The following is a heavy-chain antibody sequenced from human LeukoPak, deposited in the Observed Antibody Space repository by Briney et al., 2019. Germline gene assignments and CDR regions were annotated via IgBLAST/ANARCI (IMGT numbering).Heavy chain of an antibody. J-gene: IGHJ4*02. CDR3: AKDSSITMVRGVISPADY. CDR2: ISGSGGST. Sequence: GGSLRLSCAASGFTFSSYAMSWVRQAPGKGLEWVSAISGSGGSTYYADSVKGRFTISRDNSKNTPYLQMNSLRAEDTAVYYCAKDSSITMVRGVISPADYWGQGTLVTVSS. CDR1: GFTFSSYA. D-gene: IGHD3-10*01. V-gene: IGHV3-23*01.